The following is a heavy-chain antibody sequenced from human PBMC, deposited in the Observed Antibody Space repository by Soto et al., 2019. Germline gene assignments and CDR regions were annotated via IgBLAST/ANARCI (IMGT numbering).Heavy chain of an antibody. CDR1: GFTFSSYA. V-gene: IGHV3-23*01. D-gene: IGHD3-10*01. CDR3: AKCSLVGGLFAEWFGELFFDY. CDR2: ISGSGGST. Sequence: SGGSLRLSCAASGFTFSSYAMSWVRQAPGKGLEWVSAISGSGGSTYYADSVKGRFTISRDNSKNTLYLQMNSLRAEDTAVYYCAKCSLVGGLFAEWFGELFFDYWGQGTLVTVSS. J-gene: IGHJ4*02.